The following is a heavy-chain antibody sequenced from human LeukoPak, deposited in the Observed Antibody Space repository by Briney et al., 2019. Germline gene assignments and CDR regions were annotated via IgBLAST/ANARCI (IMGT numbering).Heavy chain of an antibody. J-gene: IGHJ4*02. CDR1: GYTFTSYD. V-gene: IGHV1-8*01. CDR2: MKPSSGDT. Sequence: ASVKVSCKASGYTFTSYDINWVRQATGQGLEWMGWMKPSSGDTGYTQKFQGRVTMTRDTSISTAYMELSSLRSEDTAVHYCTRGFNGEDSWGQGTLVTVSS. CDR3: TRGFNGEDS. D-gene: IGHD3-10*01.